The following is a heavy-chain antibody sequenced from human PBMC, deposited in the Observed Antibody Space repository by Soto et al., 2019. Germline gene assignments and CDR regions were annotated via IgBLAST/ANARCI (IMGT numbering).Heavy chain of an antibody. CDR1: GGTFSSYA. CDR3: ARDRDGYNHHAFDI. Sequence: QVQLVQSGAEVKKPGSSVKVSCKASGGTFSSYAISWVRQAPGPGLEWMGGIIPIFGTANYAQKFQGRVTITADKSTSTAYMELSSLRSEDTAVYYCARDRDGYNHHAFDIWGQGTMVTVSS. CDR2: IIPIFGTA. D-gene: IGHD5-12*01. V-gene: IGHV1-69*06. J-gene: IGHJ3*02.